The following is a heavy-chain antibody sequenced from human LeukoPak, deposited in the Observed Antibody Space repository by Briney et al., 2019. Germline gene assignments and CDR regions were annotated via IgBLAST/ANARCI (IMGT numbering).Heavy chain of an antibody. CDR3: ARIGGSGSYSGHYFDH. J-gene: IGHJ4*02. D-gene: IGHD3-10*01. V-gene: IGHV3-33*01. CDR2: IWYDGSSK. CDR1: GFTFSNYV. Sequence: GGSLRLSYAASGFTFSNYVMHWVRQAPGKGLEWVAVIWYDGSSKYYADSVKGRFTISRDNSKNTLYLQMNSLRAEDTAVYYCARIGGSGSYSGHYFDHWGQGTLVTVSS.